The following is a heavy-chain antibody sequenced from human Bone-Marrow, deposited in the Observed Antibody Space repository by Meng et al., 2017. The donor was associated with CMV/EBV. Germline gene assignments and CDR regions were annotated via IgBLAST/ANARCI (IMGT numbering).Heavy chain of an antibody. CDR1: GYTFTNYA. CDR3: ARKPWSGYYGDFDY. V-gene: IGHV1-18*01. D-gene: IGHD3-3*01. CDR2: ISTYNGKA. J-gene: IGHJ4*02. Sequence: ASAKVSCKASGYTFTNYAITWVRQAPGQGLEWMGWISTYNGKANYAQKFQDRVTMTTDTSTSIAYMEVRSLRSDDTAVYYCARKPWSGYYGDFDYWGQGTLVTVSS.